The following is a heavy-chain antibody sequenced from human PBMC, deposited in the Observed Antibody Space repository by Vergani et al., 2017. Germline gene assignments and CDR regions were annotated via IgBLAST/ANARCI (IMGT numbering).Heavy chain of an antibody. CDR3: ARVVRFLAFDI. D-gene: IGHD3-3*01. CDR1: GGTFSSYT. J-gene: IGHJ3*02. CDR2: INAGNGNT. Sequence: QVQLVQSGAEVKKPGSSVKVSCKASGGTFSSYTISWVRQAPGQGLEWMGWINAGNGNTKYSQKFQGRVTITRDTSASTAYMELSSLRSEDTAVYYCARVVRFLAFDIWGQGTMVTVSS. V-gene: IGHV1-3*01.